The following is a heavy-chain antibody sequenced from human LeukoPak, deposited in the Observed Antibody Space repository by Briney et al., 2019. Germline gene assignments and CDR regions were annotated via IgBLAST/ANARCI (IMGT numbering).Heavy chain of an antibody. J-gene: IGHJ4*02. Sequence: SETLSLTCTLSGGSISSYYWTWIRQPPGKGLEWIGSISYSGNTYYNPSLKSQVTISADTSKNQFSLKLTSLAAADTAVYYCARLTYNYRGLMWGQGTLVTVSS. D-gene: IGHD5-24*01. CDR2: ISYSGNT. CDR3: ARLTYNYRGLM. CDR1: GGSISSYY. V-gene: IGHV4-59*05.